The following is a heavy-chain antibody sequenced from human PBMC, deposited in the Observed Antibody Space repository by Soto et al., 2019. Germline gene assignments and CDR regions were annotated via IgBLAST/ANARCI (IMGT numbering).Heavy chain of an antibody. Sequence: SETLSLTCTVSGGSISSYYWSWIRQPPGKGLEWIGYIYYSGSTNYNPSLKSRVTISVDTSKNQFSLKLSSVTAADTAVYYCARVNFEDIVLMVYAIPGAFDICGQRTMVTVSS. D-gene: IGHD2-8*01. J-gene: IGHJ3*02. CDR3: ARVNFEDIVLMVYAIPGAFDI. CDR1: GGSISSYY. CDR2: IYYSGST. V-gene: IGHV4-59*01.